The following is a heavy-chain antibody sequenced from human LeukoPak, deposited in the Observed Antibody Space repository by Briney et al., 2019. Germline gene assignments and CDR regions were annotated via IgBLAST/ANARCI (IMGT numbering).Heavy chain of an antibody. V-gene: IGHV3-30-3*01. CDR2: ISYDGSNK. Sequence: GGSLRLSCAASGFTFSSYAMHWVRQAPGKGLEWVAVISYDGSNKYYADSVKGRFTISRDNAKNTLYLQMNSLRAEDTAVYYCARVCIGCYSKDYWGQGTLVSVSS. CDR1: GFTFSSYA. D-gene: IGHD2-15*01. J-gene: IGHJ4*02. CDR3: ARVCIGCYSKDY.